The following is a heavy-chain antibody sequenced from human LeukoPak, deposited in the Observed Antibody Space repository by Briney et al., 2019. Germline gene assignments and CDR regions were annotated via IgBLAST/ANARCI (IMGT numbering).Heavy chain of an antibody. Sequence: QPGRSLRLSCAASGFTFSSYGMHWVRQAPGKGLEWVAVVWYDGSNKYYADSVKGRFTISRDNSKNTLYLQMNSLRAEDTAVYYCAKAALFYSPTGSGSYYYFDYWGQGTLVTVSS. D-gene: IGHD1-26*01. CDR1: GFTFSSYG. V-gene: IGHV3-33*06. CDR2: VWYDGSNK. J-gene: IGHJ4*02. CDR3: AKAALFYSPTGSGSYYYFDY.